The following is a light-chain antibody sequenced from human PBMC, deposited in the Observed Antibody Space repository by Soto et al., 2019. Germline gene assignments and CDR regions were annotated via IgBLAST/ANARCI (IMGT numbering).Light chain of an antibody. CDR1: QSVSIN. Sequence: EIVMTQSAFTLSVSPGEGATLSWRASQSVSINLAWYQQKPVQGPRLLVYGASTRATGIPARFSGSGSGTQFTLTISNLQSEDFAIYYCQQYNEWPPLTFGGGTKVDIK. V-gene: IGKV3-15*01. CDR2: GAS. CDR3: QQYNEWPPLT. J-gene: IGKJ4*01.